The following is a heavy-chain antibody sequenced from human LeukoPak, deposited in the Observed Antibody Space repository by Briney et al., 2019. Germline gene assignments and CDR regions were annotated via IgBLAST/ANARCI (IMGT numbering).Heavy chain of an antibody. CDR3: AKVGAPFYYYYGMDV. J-gene: IGHJ6*02. D-gene: IGHD4/OR15-4a*01. V-gene: IGHV3-9*01. CDR1: GFTFYDYA. CDR2: ISWNSGSI. Sequence: GGSLRLSCAASGFTFYDYAMHWVRHAPGKGLEWVSGISWNSGSIGYADSVKGRFTISRDNAKNSLYLQMNSLRAEDTALYYCAKVGAPFYYYYGMDVWGQGTTVTVSS.